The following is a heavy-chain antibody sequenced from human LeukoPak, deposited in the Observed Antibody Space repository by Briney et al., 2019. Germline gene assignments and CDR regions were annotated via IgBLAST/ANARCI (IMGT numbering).Heavy chain of an antibody. V-gene: IGHV3-23*01. CDR3: SKGPPQTKRGYFFY. Sequence: GGSLRLSCAASAFTFSSYGMSWVRQAPGKGLEWVSGISASGGSTYYADSVKGRFTISRDNSKNTLYLQMNSLRAEDTALYYCSKGPPQTKRGYFFYYGQGALVTVSS. J-gene: IGHJ4*02. CDR1: AFTFSSYG. CDR2: ISASGGST. D-gene: IGHD2-8*01.